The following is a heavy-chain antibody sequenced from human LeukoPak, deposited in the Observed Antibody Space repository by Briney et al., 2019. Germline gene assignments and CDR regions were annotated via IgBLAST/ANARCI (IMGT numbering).Heavy chain of an antibody. Sequence: SETLSLTCTVSGVSISNYYWSWIRQPPGKGLEWIGYIYYSGSTNYNPSLKSRVTISVDTSKNQFSLKLRSVTAADTAVYYCARGSRYSSSWFYFDYWGQGTLVTVSS. CDR3: ARGSRYSSSWFYFDY. CDR1: GVSISNYY. V-gene: IGHV4-59*01. J-gene: IGHJ4*02. D-gene: IGHD6-13*01. CDR2: IYYSGST.